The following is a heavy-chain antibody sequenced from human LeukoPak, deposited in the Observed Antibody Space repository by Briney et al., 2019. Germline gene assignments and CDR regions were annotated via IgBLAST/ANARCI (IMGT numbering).Heavy chain of an antibody. J-gene: IGHJ6*02. CDR3: ANEHYDFWSGPYGMDV. V-gene: IGHV3-23*01. CDR2: ISGSGGST. CDR1: GFTFSSYA. Sequence: GGSLRLSCAASGFTFSSYAMSWVRQAPGKELEWVSAISGSGGSTYYADSVKGRFTISRDNSKNTLYLQMNSLRAEDTAVYYCANEHYDFWSGPYGMDVWGQGTTVTVSS. D-gene: IGHD3-3*01.